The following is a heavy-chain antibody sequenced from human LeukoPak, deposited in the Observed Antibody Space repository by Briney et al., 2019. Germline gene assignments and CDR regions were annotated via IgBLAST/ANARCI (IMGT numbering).Heavy chain of an antibody. CDR1: GDSISSSSSY. D-gene: IGHD3-10*01. V-gene: IGHV4-39*01. CDR3: ARHGRYMYYYGSGSYYLDY. Sequence: SETLSLTCTVSGDSISSSSSYWSWIRQPPGKGLEWIGEINHSGSTNYNPSLKSRVTISVDTSKNQFSLKLSSVTAADTAVYYCARHGRYMYYYGSGSYYLDYWGQGTLVTVSS. J-gene: IGHJ4*02. CDR2: INHSGST.